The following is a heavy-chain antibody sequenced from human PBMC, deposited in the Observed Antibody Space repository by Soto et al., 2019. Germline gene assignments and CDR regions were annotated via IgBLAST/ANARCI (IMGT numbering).Heavy chain of an antibody. J-gene: IGHJ4*02. CDR3: ARDDEGGSYCDLGY. D-gene: IGHD3-10*01. CDR2: ILHDGNNK. CDR1: GFTFSNYI. Sequence: QVQQVESGGGVVQPGRSLRLSCAASGFTFSNYIMHWVRQAPGKGLEWVAIILHDGNNKYYADSVKGRFTISRDNSKNTLYLQMNSLRTEDTAIYYCARDDEGGSYCDLGYWGQGTLVTVSS. V-gene: IGHV3-30-3*01.